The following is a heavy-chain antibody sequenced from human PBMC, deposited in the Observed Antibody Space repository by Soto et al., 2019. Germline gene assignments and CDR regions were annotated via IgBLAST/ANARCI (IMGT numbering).Heavy chain of an antibody. D-gene: IGHD1-26*01. CDR3: ARDAPPHMEVGAHHGY. Sequence: QVQLVQSGAEVKKPGSSVKVSCKASGGTFSSYTISWVRQAPGQGLEWMGRIIPILGIANYAQKFQGRVTITADKSTSTAYMELSSLRSEDTAVYYCARDAPPHMEVGAHHGYWGQGTLVTVSS. V-gene: IGHV1-69*08. CDR1: GGTFSSYT. CDR2: IIPILGIA. J-gene: IGHJ4*02.